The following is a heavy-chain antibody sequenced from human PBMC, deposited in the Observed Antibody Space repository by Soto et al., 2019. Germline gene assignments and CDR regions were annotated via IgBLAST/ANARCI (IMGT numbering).Heavy chain of an antibody. CDR1: GYTFSRYW. D-gene: IGHD2-2*01. J-gene: IGHJ6*02. V-gene: IGHV1-18*01. Sequence: GSSVKVSCKASGYTFSRYWISWVRQAPGKGLEGMGWISAYNGNKKYEQKLQGTVTMNTDKFTSTAYMELRSLRSDDTAVYYCARDCSSPSCIMYYYYGMDVWGQGTKVSVSS. CDR3: ARDCSSPSCIMYYYYGMDV. CDR2: ISAYNGNK.